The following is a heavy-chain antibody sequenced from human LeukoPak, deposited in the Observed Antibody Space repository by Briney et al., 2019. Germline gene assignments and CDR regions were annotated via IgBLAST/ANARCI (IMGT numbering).Heavy chain of an antibody. Sequence: GGSLRLSCAASGFTFSTYSMNWVRQAPGKGLEWVSFISSSSSTIHYADSVKGRFTISRDNAKNTLFLQMNSLRAEDTAVYYCASGYTYVRLGDHWGQGTLVTVSS. CDR1: GFTFSTYS. V-gene: IGHV3-48*04. CDR3: ASGYTYVRLGDH. D-gene: IGHD5-18*01. CDR2: ISSSSSTI. J-gene: IGHJ4*02.